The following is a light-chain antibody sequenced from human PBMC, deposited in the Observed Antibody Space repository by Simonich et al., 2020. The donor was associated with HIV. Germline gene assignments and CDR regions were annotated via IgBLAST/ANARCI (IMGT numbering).Light chain of an antibody. CDR1: QSILYSSNNKNY. Sequence: DIVMTQSQDSLAVSLGERATINCKSSQSILYSSNNKNYLAWYQQKPRQPPKLLIYWATAREAGVPDRFSGSGSGTDFTLTISSLPVEDVAVYYCQQYYGTPLTFGGGTRVEIK. CDR2: WAT. V-gene: IGKV4-1*01. CDR3: QQYYGTPLT. J-gene: IGKJ4*01.